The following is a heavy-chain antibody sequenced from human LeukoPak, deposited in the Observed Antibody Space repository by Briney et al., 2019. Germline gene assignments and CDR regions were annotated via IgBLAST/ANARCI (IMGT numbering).Heavy chain of an antibody. CDR3: AKDRSGWSPGRFDY. CDR2: IWYDGSNK. CDR1: GFTFSSYG. V-gene: IGHV3-33*06. J-gene: IGHJ4*02. Sequence: PGGSLRLSCAASGFTFSSYGMHWVRQAPGKGLEWVAVIWYDGSNKYYADSVKGRFTISRDNSKNTLYLQMNSLRAEDTAVYYCAKDRSGWSPGRFDYWGQGTLATVSS. D-gene: IGHD6-19*01.